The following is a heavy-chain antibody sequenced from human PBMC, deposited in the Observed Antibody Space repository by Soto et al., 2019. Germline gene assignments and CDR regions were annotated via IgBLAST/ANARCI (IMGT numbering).Heavy chain of an antibody. CDR3: ASSSGWYYFDY. D-gene: IGHD6-19*01. V-gene: IGHV4-59*01. J-gene: IGHJ4*02. CDR2: VYYSGST. Sequence: QVQLQESGPGLVKPSETLSLTCTVSGGSISSYYWSWIMQPPGKGLEWIASVYYSGSTNYNPSLKSRVTISMGTSKNQFSLKMSSVTAADTAVYYCASSSGWYYFDYWGQGTLVIVSS. CDR1: GGSISSYY.